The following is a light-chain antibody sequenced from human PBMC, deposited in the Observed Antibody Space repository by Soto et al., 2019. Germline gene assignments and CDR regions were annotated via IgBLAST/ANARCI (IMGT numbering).Light chain of an antibody. CDR2: AAS. CDR3: QQRYRTSSIT. CDR1: QSIATF. Sequence: DIQMPPSPSSLSASVGYIFPINFLASQSIATFLNWYQKTPGKAPRLLIYAASSLQSGVPSRFSGSGSGTDFTLTINSLQPEDFANYYCQQRYRTSSITCGQGTRREIK. V-gene: IGKV1-39*01. J-gene: IGKJ5*01.